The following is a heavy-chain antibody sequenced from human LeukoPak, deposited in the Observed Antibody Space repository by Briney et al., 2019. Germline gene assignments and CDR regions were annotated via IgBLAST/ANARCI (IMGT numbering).Heavy chain of an antibody. CDR1: GFTFSSYA. J-gene: IGHJ6*02. CDR3: TTDRVGTTTPGYYGLDV. Sequence: GGSLRLSCAASGFTFSSYAMSWARQAPGKGLEWVSGISGNGGGTYYADSVKGRFTISRDNSKNTLYLQMNSLKTEDTAVYYCTTDRVGTTTPGYYGLDVWGQGTTVTVSS. V-gene: IGHV3-23*01. D-gene: IGHD1-26*01. CDR2: ISGNGGGT.